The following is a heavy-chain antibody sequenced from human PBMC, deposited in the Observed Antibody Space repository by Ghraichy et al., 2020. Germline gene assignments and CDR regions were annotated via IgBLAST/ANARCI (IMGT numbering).Heavy chain of an antibody. Sequence: GGSLRLSCAASGFTLSASWMAWVRQAPGKGLEWVASMTDNGGQKYYMDSTQGRFTISRDNAKNSLYLEMNSLRAEDTAVYFCSRDGVPHSHSGWGQGTLVTVSS. D-gene: IGHD4-11*01. CDR1: GFTLSASW. CDR2: MTDNGGQK. CDR3: SRDGVPHSHSG. J-gene: IGHJ4*02. V-gene: IGHV3-7*03.